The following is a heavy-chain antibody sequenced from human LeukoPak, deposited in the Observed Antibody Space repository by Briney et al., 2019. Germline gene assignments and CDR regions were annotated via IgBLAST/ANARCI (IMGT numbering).Heavy chain of an antibody. CDR2: ISASGGST. Sequence: GGSLRLSCAASGFTFSNYAMSWVRQAPGKGLEWVSTISASGGSTYYADSVKGRSTISRDNSKNTLFLEMNSLRAEDTAVYYCAKDTCSTSCYIGALVWGLGTLVTVSS. CDR3: AKDTCSTSCYIGALV. V-gene: IGHV3-23*01. CDR1: GFTFSNYA. D-gene: IGHD2-2*02. J-gene: IGHJ3*01.